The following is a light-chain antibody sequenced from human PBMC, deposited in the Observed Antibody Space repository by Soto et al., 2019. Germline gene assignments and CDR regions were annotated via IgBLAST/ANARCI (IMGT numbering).Light chain of an antibody. V-gene: IGKV1-5*03. CDR1: QSISPW. CDR3: HQYYTYPWT. J-gene: IGKJ1*01. CDR2: KTS. Sequence: DIQMTQSPSTLSAFVGDRVTITCRASQSISPWLAWYQQKPGKVPKLLIHKTSSLESGVPSRFSGSGSGTEFAPTISSLQPDDFATYYCHQYYTYPWTFGQGTKVDIK.